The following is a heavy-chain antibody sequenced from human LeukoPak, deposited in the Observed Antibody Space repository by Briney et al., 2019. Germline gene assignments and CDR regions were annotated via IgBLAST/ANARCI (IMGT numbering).Heavy chain of an antibody. CDR3: ARLVVGALDY. V-gene: IGHV4-39*02. CDR2: IYYSGTT. J-gene: IGHJ4*02. Sequence: SDTLSLTCTVSGGSISSSSNYWGWIRPPPGKGLEWIGSIYYSGTTNYHPSLNSRAIISVDTTKNHFSLKLSSVPGAETAVYYCARLVVGALDYWGQETLVTVSS. CDR1: GGSISSSSNY. D-gene: IGHD2-15*01.